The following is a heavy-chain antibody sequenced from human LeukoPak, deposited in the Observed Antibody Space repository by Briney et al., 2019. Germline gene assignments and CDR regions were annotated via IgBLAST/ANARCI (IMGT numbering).Heavy chain of an antibody. V-gene: IGHV4-59*01. J-gene: IGHJ4*02. Sequence: SETLSLTCTVSGGSISSYYWRWIRQPPAPGLGSVGYFYYSGSTNYNPSLQSRVTISVDTSQNPFSPKLSSVTAADTAVYYCAGALYSSGWYPLSFDYWGQGTLVTVS. CDR3: AGALYSSGWYPLSFDY. D-gene: IGHD6-19*01. CDR1: GGSISSYY. CDR2: FYYSGST.